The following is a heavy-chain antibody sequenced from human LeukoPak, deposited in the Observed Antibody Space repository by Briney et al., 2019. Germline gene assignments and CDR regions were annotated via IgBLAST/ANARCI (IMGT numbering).Heavy chain of an antibody. CDR3: ARGYCSGTSCYMFDS. Sequence: GGSLRLSCASSGFNFIDNSMHWVRQAPGRGLEWVSSISSSKTYIYYRDSVKGRFTISRDNAKNSLFLQMNSLRVEDTAVYFCARGYCSGTSCYMFDSWGQGTRVIVSS. D-gene: IGHD2-2*01. CDR2: ISSSKTYI. V-gene: IGHV3-21*01. CDR1: GFNFIDNS. J-gene: IGHJ4*02.